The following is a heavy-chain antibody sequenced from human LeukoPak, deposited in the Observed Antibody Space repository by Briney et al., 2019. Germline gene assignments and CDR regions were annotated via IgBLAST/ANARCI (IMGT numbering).Heavy chain of an antibody. CDR1: GFTFSSYW. CDR3: ARDIRGSYGTLWVDY. Sequence: TGGSLRLSCAASGFTFSSYWMHWVRQGPGKGLVWVSRINSDGSSTNYADSVKGRFTVSRDNAKKTLYLQMNSLRTEDTAVYYCARDIRGSYGTLWVDYWGQGTLVTVSS. V-gene: IGHV3-74*01. CDR2: INSDGSST. J-gene: IGHJ4*02. D-gene: IGHD1-26*01.